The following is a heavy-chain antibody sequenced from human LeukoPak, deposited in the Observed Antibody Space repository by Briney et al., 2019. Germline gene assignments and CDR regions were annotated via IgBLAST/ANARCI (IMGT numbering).Heavy chain of an antibody. Sequence: GGSLRLSCAASGFTFSSYSMNWVRQAPGKGLEWVSSISSSSSYIYYADSVKGRFTISRDNAKNSLYLQMNSLRAEDTAVYYCARDARYCSSTSCPDPFDYWGQGTLVTVSS. V-gene: IGHV3-21*01. CDR2: ISSSSSYI. CDR1: GFTFSSYS. D-gene: IGHD2-2*01. J-gene: IGHJ4*02. CDR3: ARDARYCSSTSCPDPFDY.